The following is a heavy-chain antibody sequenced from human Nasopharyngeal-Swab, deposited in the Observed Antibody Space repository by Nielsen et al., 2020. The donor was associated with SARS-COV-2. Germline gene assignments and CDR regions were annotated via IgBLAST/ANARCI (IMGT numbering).Heavy chain of an antibody. V-gene: IGHV1-3*01. CDR3: AREGLAAADRYGMDV. CDR2: INAGNGNT. CDR1: GYTFTSYA. D-gene: IGHD6-13*01. Sequence: ASVKVSCKASGYTFTSYAMHWVRQAPGQRLEWMGWINAGNGNTKYSQKFQGRVTITRDTSASTAYMELSSLRSEDTAVYYCAREGLAAADRYGMDVWGQGTTVTVSS. J-gene: IGHJ6*02.